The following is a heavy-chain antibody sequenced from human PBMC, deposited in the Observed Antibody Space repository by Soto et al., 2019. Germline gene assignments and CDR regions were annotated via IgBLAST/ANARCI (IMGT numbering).Heavy chain of an antibody. D-gene: IGHD1-26*01. CDR2: IIPIIGRA. Sequence: QVQLVQSGAQVKKPGSSVKVSCKASGGTFSNYAISWVRQAPGQGLEWMGGIIPIIGRAYYAQNFQGRVTITADESTSTAYMELSSLRSEDTAVYYCAGGIVGATVRSDAVFDYWGQGTLVTVSS. CDR3: AGGIVGATVRSDAVFDY. CDR1: GGTFSNYA. J-gene: IGHJ4*02. V-gene: IGHV1-69*12.